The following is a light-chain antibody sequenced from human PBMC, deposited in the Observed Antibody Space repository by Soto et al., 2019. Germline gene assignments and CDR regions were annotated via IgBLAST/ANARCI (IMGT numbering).Light chain of an antibody. J-gene: IGLJ7*01. Sequence: QSVLTQPASVSGSPGQSITISCTGTSSDVGGYNYVSWYQQHPGKAPQLIIYEVTNRPSGVSNRFSGSKSGNTASLTISGLQAEDEADYYCTSYTSTSPLDVFGGGTQLTVL. CDR3: TSYTSTSPLDV. CDR1: SSDVGGYNY. CDR2: EVT. V-gene: IGLV2-14*01.